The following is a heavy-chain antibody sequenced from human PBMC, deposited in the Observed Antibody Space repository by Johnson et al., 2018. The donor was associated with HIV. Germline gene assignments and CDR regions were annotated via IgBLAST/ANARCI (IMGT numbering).Heavy chain of an antibody. CDR1: GFTVSSYD. V-gene: IGHV3-13*01. CDR3: ARDLRVGAIDGFDI. D-gene: IGHD1-26*01. Sequence: VQLVESGGGLVHPGGSLRLSCAASGFTVSSYDMHWVRQSTGKGLEWVSAIGTAGDTYYPGSVTGRFTISRENAKNSLYLQMNSLRAEDTAVYFCARDLRVGAIDGFDIWGQGTKVTVSS. CDR2: IGTAGDT. J-gene: IGHJ3*02.